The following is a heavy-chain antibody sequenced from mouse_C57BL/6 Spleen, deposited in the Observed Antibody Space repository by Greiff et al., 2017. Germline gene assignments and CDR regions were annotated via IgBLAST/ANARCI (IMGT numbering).Heavy chain of an antibody. CDR2: IYPGDGDT. V-gene: IGHV1-82*01. Sequence: QVQLQQSGPELVKPGASVKISCKASGYAFSSSWMNWVKQRPGKGLEWIGRIYPGDGDTNYNGKFKGKATLTADKSSSTAYMQLSSLTSEDSSVYLCAREGDDGYGGGYAMDYWGQGTSVTVSS. CDR1: GYAFSSSW. CDR3: AREGDDGYGGGYAMDY. J-gene: IGHJ4*01. D-gene: IGHD2-3*01.